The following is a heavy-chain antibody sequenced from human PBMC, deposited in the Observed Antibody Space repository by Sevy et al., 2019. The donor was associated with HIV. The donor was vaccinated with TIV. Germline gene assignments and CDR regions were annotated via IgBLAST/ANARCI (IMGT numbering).Heavy chain of an antibody. J-gene: IGHJ4*02. CDR2: ISGSGGST. CDR3: AKDGYDFWSGYAPGSY. D-gene: IGHD3-3*01. CDR1: GFTFSSYA. V-gene: IGHV3-23*01. Sequence: GGSLRLSCAASGFTFSSYAMSWVRQAPGKGLEWVSAISGSGGSTYYADSVKGRFTISRDNSKNTLYLQMNSLRAEDTAVYYCAKDGYDFWSGYAPGSYWGQGTLVTVSS.